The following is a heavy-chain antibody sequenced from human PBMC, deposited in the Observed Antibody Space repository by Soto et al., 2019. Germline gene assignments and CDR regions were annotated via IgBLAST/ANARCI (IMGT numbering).Heavy chain of an antibody. CDR1: GGSSSSSNW. Sequence: QVQLQESGPGLVKPSGTLSLTCAVSGGSSSSSNWWRWVRQPPGKGLEWIGGIYHSGSTNYNPSLKSRVTISVDKSKNQFSLKLSSGTDADTAVYCCARVPCRRAYRSSGHIPDYWGQGTLVTVSS. CDR3: ARVPCRRAYRSSGHIPDY. J-gene: IGHJ4*02. D-gene: IGHD6-13*01. V-gene: IGHV4-4*01. CDR2: IYHSGST.